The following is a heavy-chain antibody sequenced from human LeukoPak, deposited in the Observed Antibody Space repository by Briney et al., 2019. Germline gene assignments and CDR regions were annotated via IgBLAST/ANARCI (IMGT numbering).Heavy chain of an antibody. J-gene: IGHJ3*02. CDR3: ARDWNRDGYNYGAFDI. CDR1: GGTFSSYA. D-gene: IGHD5-24*01. CDR2: IIPIFGTA. V-gene: IGHV1-69*06. Sequence: ASVKVSCKASGGTFSSYAISWVRQAPGQGLEWMGGIIPIFGTANYAQKFQGRVTITADKSTSTAYMELSSLRSEDTAVYYCARDWNRDGYNYGAFDIWGQGTMVTVSS.